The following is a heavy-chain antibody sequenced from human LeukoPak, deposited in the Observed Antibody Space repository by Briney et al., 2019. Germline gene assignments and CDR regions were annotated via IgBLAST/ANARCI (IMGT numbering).Heavy chain of an antibody. CDR1: GFTSSSYW. CDR3: ARDEVGVGATHDY. D-gene: IGHD1-26*01. CDR2: INSDGNNT. Sequence: GGSLRLSCAASGFTSSSYWMHWVRQAPGKGLVWVSRINSDGNNTNYADFVKGRFTISRDNAKNTLYLQMNSLRAEDTAVYYCARDEVGVGATHDYWGQGTLVTVSS. V-gene: IGHV3-74*01. J-gene: IGHJ4*02.